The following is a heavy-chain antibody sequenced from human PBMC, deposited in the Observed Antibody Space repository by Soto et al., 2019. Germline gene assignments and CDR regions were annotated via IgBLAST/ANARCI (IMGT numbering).Heavy chain of an antibody. V-gene: IGHV3-23*01. CDR1: GFTFSSSA. CDR3: AKDRSGSYYPPPDY. CDR2: ISGSGGST. D-gene: IGHD1-26*01. Sequence: GGSLRLSCAASGFTFSSSAMTWVCHAPGKGLEWVSAISGSGGSTYYADSVKGRFTIFRDNSKNTLYLQMNSLRAEDTAVYYCAKDRSGSYYPPPDYWGQGTLVTVSS. J-gene: IGHJ4*02.